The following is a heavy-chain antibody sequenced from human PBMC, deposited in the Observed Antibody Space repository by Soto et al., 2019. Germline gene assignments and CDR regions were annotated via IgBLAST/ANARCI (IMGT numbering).Heavy chain of an antibody. CDR3: AKARIGYSGRFLGEDV. CDR2: ISGSGGST. D-gene: IGHD1-26*01. Sequence: GGSLRLSCAASGFTFSSYAMSWVRQAPGKGLEWVSAISGSGGSTYYADSVKGRFTISRDNSKNTLYLQMNSLRAEDTAVYYCAKARIGYSGRFLGEDVWGQGTTVTVSS. J-gene: IGHJ6*02. V-gene: IGHV3-23*01. CDR1: GFTFSSYA.